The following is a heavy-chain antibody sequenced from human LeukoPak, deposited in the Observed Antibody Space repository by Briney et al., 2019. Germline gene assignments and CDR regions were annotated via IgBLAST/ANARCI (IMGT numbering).Heavy chain of an antibody. CDR3: AKDRLGAMMYFDF. Sequence: GGSLRLSCAASGFTFSGYGMSWVRQAPGKGLKWVSAISGSGGSTYYADSVKGRITISRDNSKNTLYLQMNSLRAEDTAVYYCAKDRLGAMMYFDFWGQGTLVTVSS. CDR2: ISGSGGST. CDR1: GFTFSGYG. J-gene: IGHJ4*02. D-gene: IGHD1-26*01. V-gene: IGHV3-23*01.